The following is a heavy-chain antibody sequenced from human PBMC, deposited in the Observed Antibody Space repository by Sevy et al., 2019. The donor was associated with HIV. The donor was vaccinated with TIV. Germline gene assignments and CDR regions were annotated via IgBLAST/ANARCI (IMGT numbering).Heavy chain of an antibody. CDR2: ISGTGGSGDKT. D-gene: IGHD3-22*01. V-gene: IGHV3-23*01. J-gene: IGHJ4*02. CDR1: GFMFSNYA. Sequence: GGSLRLSCAASGFMFSNYAMNWVRQAPGKGLEWVAGISGTGGSGDKTNYADSVKGRFTISRDDSKNSLYLQLNSLRAEDTAIYYCASKYDSSGYFDYWGQGTLVTVSS. CDR3: ASKYDSSGYFDY.